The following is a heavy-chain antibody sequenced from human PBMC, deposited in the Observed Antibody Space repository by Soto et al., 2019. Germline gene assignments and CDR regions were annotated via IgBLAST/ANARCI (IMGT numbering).Heavy chain of an antibody. J-gene: IGHJ6*02. CDR2: ISYDGSDK. V-gene: IGHV3-30-3*01. CDR3: ARDTGPNGYNYYYFGMDV. CDR1: GFTFSNYA. Sequence: GSLRLSCAASGFTFSNYAMHWVRQAPGKGLEWVAVISYDGSDKYNANSVKGRFTISRDNSKNTLYLQMNSLRAEDTAVYYCARDTGPNGYNYYYFGMDVWGQGTTVTVSS. D-gene: IGHD5-18*01.